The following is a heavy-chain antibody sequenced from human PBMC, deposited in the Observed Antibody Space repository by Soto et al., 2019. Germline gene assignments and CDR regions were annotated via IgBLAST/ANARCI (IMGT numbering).Heavy chain of an antibody. CDR3: AKRSPYSSGWYSPIFDY. CDR2: ISESGGST. Sequence: GSLRLACSASGFSFSDYAMSWVRQAPGKGLECVSVISESGGSTHYADSVRGRFTVSRDNSKNSLSLRMNSLRDEDTAVYFCAKRSPYSSGWYSPIFDYWGQGALVTVYS. D-gene: IGHD6-13*01. V-gene: IGHV3-23*01. CDR1: GFSFSDYA. J-gene: IGHJ4*02.